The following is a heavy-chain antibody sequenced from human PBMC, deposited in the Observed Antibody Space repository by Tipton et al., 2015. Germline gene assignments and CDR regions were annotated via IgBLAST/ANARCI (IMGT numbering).Heavy chain of an antibody. CDR3: AKNDGFWSDDSIPS. J-gene: IGHJ6*02. CDR1: GFTFSSYS. V-gene: IGHV3-21*04. Sequence: SLRLSCAASGFTFSSYSMNWVRQAPGKGLEWVSSISSSSSYIYYADSVKGRFTISRDNSKNTLYLQMNSLRAEDTAVYYCAKNDGFWSDDSIPSWGQGTTVTVSS. CDR2: ISSSSSYI. D-gene: IGHD3-3*01.